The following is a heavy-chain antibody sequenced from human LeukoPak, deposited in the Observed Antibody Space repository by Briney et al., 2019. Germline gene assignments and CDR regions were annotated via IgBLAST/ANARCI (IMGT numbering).Heavy chain of an antibody. J-gene: IGHJ4*02. CDR2: ISSSSYTT. CDR3: ARVGSRDGYKRDY. D-gene: IGHD5-24*01. Sequence: AGGSLRLSCAASGFSFSTYSMNWVRQAPGKGLEWVSYISSSSYTTYYADSVKGRFTISRDNAKNSLYLQMNSLRAEDTAVYYCARVGSRDGYKRDYWGQGTLVTVSS. V-gene: IGHV3-48*01. CDR1: GFSFSTYS.